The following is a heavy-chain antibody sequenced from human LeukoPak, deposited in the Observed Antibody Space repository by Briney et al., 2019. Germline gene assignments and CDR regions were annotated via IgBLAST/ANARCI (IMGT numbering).Heavy chain of an antibody. CDR3: ARDPYGDYEGGGYYFDY. J-gene: IGHJ4*02. D-gene: IGHD4-17*01. Sequence: SETLSLTCTVSGGSISSCYWSWIRQPPGKGLEWIGYIYYSGSTNYNPSLKSRVTISVDTSKNQFSLKLSSVPAADTAVYYCARDPYGDYEGGGYYFDYWGQGTLVTVSS. V-gene: IGHV4-59*01. CDR1: GGSISSCY. CDR2: IYYSGST.